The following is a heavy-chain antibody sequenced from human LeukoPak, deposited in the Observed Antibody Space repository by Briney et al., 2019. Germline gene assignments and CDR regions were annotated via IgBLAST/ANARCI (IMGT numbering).Heavy chain of an antibody. J-gene: IGHJ2*01. CDR3: AKGGPVVVILHWYFVL. Sequence: SETLSLTCTVSGGSISSSSYYWVRQPPPQGQGLEWVRSIYDSGRTYYNPSLKSRVTISVDTSKNQFSLKLSSVTAADTAVYYCAKGGPVVVILHWYFVLWGGGDLVTVSS. CDR1: GGSISSSSYY. CDR2: IYDSGRT. V-gene: IGHV4-39*01. D-gene: IGHD3-22*01.